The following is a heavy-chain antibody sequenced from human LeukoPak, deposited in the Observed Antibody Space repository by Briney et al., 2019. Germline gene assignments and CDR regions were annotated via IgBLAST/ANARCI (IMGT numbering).Heavy chain of an antibody. CDR3: ARVVVAAPSASGEDNWFDP. CDR2: VNPNSGGT. Sequence: ASVKVSCQASGYTLTGYYMHWVRQAPGQGRGWMGWVNPNSGGTNYAQKFQGRVTMTRDTSISTAYMEQSRLRSDDTAVYYCARVVVAAPSASGEDNWFDPWGQGTLVTVSS. CDR1: GYTLTGYY. V-gene: IGHV1-2*02. J-gene: IGHJ5*02. D-gene: IGHD2-15*01.